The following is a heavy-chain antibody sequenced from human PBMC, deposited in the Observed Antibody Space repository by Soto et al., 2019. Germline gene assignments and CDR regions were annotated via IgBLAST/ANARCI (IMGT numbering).Heavy chain of an antibody. V-gene: IGHV4-59*01. Sequence: PSDSLYLTCTVSGDSIRSYYWAWLRQAPRKGLEWIGYIYYSGGANYNPSLSSRVTISIDTSRNQLSLKLNAVTAADTAVYYCARDHPPGHSYGPDALDIWGRGTMVPVSS. CDR2: IYYSGGA. CDR3: ARDHPPGHSYGPDALDI. CDR1: GDSIRSYY. J-gene: IGHJ3*02. D-gene: IGHD5-18*01.